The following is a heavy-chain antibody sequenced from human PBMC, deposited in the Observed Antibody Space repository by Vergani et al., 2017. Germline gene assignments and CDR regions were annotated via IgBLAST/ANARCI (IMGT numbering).Heavy chain of an antibody. CDR1: GFTFSSYA. Sequence: EVQLLESGGGLVQPGGSLRLSCAASGFTFSSYAMSWVRQAPGKGLEWVSAISGSGGSTYYADSVKGRFTISRDNAKNTLYRQMNSLRAEAKAVYYCATALPYYYDSSGYPDYWGQGTLVTVSS. CDR3: ATALPYYYDSSGYPDY. J-gene: IGHJ4*02. V-gene: IGHV3-23*01. CDR2: ISGSGGST. D-gene: IGHD3-22*01.